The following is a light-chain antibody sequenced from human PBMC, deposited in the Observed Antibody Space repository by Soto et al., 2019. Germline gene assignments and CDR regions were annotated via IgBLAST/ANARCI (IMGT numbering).Light chain of an antibody. CDR3: QQYDRWPPLT. J-gene: IGKJ4*01. CDR2: GAS. V-gene: IGKV3-15*01. Sequence: EIVMTQSPASLSVSPGERVTLSCRASQSVRSELAWYQQKSGQPPRLLIYGASTRATGIPARFSDSGSGTEFTLTINDLQSEDFAVYYCQQYDRWPPLTVGGGTKVEIK. CDR1: QSVRSE.